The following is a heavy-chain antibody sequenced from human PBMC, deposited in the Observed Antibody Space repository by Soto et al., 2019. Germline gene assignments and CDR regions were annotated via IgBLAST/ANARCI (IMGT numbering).Heavy chain of an antibody. CDR2: ISAYNGNT. CDR3: ARDCSSTSCYGRNYYYYGMDV. Sequence: ASVKVSCKASGYTFTSYGISWVRQAPGQGLEWMGWISAYNGNTNYAQKLQGRVTMTTDTSTSTAYMELRSLRSDDTAVYYCARDCSSTSCYGRNYYYYGMDVWGQGTTVTVS. V-gene: IGHV1-18*01. J-gene: IGHJ6*02. CDR1: GYTFTSYG. D-gene: IGHD2-2*01.